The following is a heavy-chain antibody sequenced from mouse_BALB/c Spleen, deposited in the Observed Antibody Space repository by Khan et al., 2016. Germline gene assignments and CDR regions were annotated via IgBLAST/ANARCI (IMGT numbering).Heavy chain of an antibody. V-gene: IGHV14-3*02. Sequence: VQLQQPGAELVKPGASVTLSCTASGFNIKDTFMHWVKQRPEQGLEWIGRIDPANGNTRYDPNFQGKATITADTSSNTVFLQLSSLTSKDTAVYYCARRGPMYYYGSTYGYWGQGTTLTVSS. D-gene: IGHD1-1*01. CDR3: ARRGPMYYYGSTYGY. CDR2: IDPANGNT. J-gene: IGHJ2*01. CDR1: GFNIKDTF.